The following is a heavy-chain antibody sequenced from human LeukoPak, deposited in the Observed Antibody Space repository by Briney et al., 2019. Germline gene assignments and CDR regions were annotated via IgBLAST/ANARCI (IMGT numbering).Heavy chain of an antibody. D-gene: IGHD4-17*01. CDR1: GGPINSY. CDR3: ARDAGTTGEVKFDP. J-gene: IGHJ5*02. V-gene: IGHV4-4*07. CDR2: ISGSWSI. Sequence: SETLSLTCTVSGGPINSYWSWIRQPAGEGLEWIGRISGSWSITYNPALRNRLSIPIHTSKDQFSLTPMSVTAADTAVCYFARDAGTTGEVKFDPWGQGTLVTASS.